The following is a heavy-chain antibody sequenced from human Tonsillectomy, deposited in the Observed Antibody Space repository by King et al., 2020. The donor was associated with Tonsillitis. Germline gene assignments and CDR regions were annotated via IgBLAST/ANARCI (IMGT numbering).Heavy chain of an antibody. Sequence: QLVQSGAEVKKPGESLKISCMGSGYSFSTYWIGWVRQMPGKGLGWMGIIYPGDSDTRYSPSFQGQVTISADKSISTAYLQWRSLKASDTAMYYFARRPGLGRIGPAGAFDIWGQGTMVTVSS. D-gene: IGHD6-13*01. V-gene: IGHV5-51*01. J-gene: IGHJ3*02. CDR2: IYPGDSDT. CDR1: GYSFSTYW. CDR3: ARRPGLGRIGPAGAFDI.